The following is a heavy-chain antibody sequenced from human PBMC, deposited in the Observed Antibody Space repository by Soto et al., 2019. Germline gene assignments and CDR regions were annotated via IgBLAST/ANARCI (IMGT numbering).Heavy chain of an antibody. CDR1: GDSVSSNSAA. CDR2: TYYRSKWYN. Sequence: SQTLSLTCAISGDSVSSNSAAWNWIRQSPSRGLEWLGRTYYRSKWYNDYAVSVKSRITINPDTSKNQFSLQLNSVTPEDTAVYYCARAALRYFDWMNWFDPWGQGTLVTVSS. V-gene: IGHV6-1*01. D-gene: IGHD3-9*01. J-gene: IGHJ5*02. CDR3: ARAALRYFDWMNWFDP.